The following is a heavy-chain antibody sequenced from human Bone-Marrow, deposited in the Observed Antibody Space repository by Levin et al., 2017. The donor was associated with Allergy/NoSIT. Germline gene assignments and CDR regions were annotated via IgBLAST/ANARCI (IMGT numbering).Heavy chain of an antibody. Sequence: GGSLRLSCAASGFTFSSYDMHWVRQATGKGLEWVSAIGTAGDTYYPGSVKGRFTISRENAKNSLYLQMNSLRAGDTAVYYCARRRVFMITFGGVIVDFDYWGQGTLVTVSS. CDR3: ARRRVFMITFGGVIVDFDY. CDR1: GFTFSSYD. J-gene: IGHJ4*02. D-gene: IGHD3-16*02. CDR2: IGTAGDT. V-gene: IGHV3-13*04.